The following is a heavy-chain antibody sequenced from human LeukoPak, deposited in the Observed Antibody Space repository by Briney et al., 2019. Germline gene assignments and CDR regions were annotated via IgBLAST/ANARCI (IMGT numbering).Heavy chain of an antibody. CDR1: GYTFTSYG. Sequence: ASVKVSCKASGYTFTSYGISWVRQAPGQGLEWMGWISAYNGNTNYAQKLQGRVTMTTDTSTSTAYMELRSLRSDDTAVYYCARGYSFKRDTAMVTGYWGQGTLVTVSS. D-gene: IGHD5-18*01. V-gene: IGHV1-18*01. J-gene: IGHJ4*02. CDR3: ARGYSFKRDTAMVTGY. CDR2: ISAYNGNT.